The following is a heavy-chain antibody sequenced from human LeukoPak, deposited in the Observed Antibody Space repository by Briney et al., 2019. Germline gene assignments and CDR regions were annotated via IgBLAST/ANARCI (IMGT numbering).Heavy chain of an antibody. Sequence: PGGSLRPSCGASGFTFSNFGIHWVRQAPGKGLEWVAFIRYDASDKYYVDSVKGRFAISRDNSKNTLYLQMNSLRVEDTAVYYCARDHIASSGRRYFDYWGQGTLVTVSS. CDR2: IRYDASDK. J-gene: IGHJ4*02. D-gene: IGHD2-15*01. CDR3: ARDHIASSGRRYFDY. V-gene: IGHV3-30*02. CDR1: GFTFSNFG.